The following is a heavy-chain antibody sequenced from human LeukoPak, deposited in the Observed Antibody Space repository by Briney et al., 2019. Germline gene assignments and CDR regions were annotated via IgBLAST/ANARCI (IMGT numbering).Heavy chain of an antibody. Sequence: SETLSLTCTVSGGSSNNYYWSWIRQSAGKGLEWIGRIYTSGSTNYNPYLKSRVSMSVDTSQNQFSLRLRSVTAADPAVYYCASEPGYYYDTSGYTFDYWGQGILLTVSP. V-gene: IGHV4-4*07. CDR2: IYTSGST. J-gene: IGHJ4*02. CDR3: ASEPGYYYDTSGYTFDY. D-gene: IGHD3-22*01. CDR1: GGSSNNYY.